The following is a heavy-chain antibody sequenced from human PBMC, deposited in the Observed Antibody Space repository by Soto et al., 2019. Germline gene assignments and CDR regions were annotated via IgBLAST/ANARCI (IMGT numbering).Heavy chain of an antibody. J-gene: IGHJ4*02. CDR2: IFSNDEK. V-gene: IGHV2-26*01. Sequence: GSGPTLVNPTETLTLTCTVSGFSLSNARMGVSWIRQPPGKALEWLAHIFSNDEKSYSTSLKSRLTISKDTSKSQVVLTMTNMDPVDTATYYCARIFRYSSGWSYPYFDYWGQGTLVTVSS. D-gene: IGHD6-19*01. CDR3: ARIFRYSSGWSYPYFDY. CDR1: GFSLSNARMG.